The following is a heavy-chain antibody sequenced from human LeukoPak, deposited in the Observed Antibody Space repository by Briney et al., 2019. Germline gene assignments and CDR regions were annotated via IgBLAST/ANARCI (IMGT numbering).Heavy chain of an antibody. CDR1: GGSISSGSYY. V-gene: IGHV4-61*02. J-gene: IGHJ4*02. Sequence: SQTLSLTCTVSGGSISSGSYYWSWIRQPAGKGLEWIGRIYTSGSTNYNPSLKSRVTISVDTSKNQFSLKLSSVTAADTAVYYCARDGGSYGDYRWVFDYWGQGTLVTVSS. D-gene: IGHD4-17*01. CDR3: ARDGGSYGDYRWVFDY. CDR2: IYTSGST.